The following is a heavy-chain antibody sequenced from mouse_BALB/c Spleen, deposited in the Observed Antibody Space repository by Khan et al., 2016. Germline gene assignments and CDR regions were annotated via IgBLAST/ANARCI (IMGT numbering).Heavy chain of an antibody. CDR2: IDPENGNT. J-gene: IGHJ3*01. CDR3: ALDGSWFAY. D-gene: IGHD2-3*01. Sequence: VQLQQSGAELVRPGALVKLSCKASGFNIKDYYMHWVKQRPEQGLEWIGWIDPENGNTIYDPKFQGKASITADTSSNTAYLQLRRLTSEDTAVDCDALDGSWFAYWGQGTLVTVSA. V-gene: IGHV14-1*02. CDR1: GFNIKDYY.